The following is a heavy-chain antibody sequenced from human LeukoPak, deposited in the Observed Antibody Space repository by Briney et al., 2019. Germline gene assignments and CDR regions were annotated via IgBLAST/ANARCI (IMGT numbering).Heavy chain of an antibody. J-gene: IGHJ4*02. CDR1: GFTFSSYA. D-gene: IGHD6-19*01. V-gene: IGHV3-23*01. CDR3: AKDSPWQYSSGGDY. CDR2: ISGSGGST. Sequence: GGSLRLSCAASGFTFSSYATSWVRQAPGKGLEWVSAISGSGGSTYYADSVKGRFTISRDNSKNTLYLQMNSLRAEDTAVYYCAKDSPWQYSSGGDYWGQGTLVTVSS.